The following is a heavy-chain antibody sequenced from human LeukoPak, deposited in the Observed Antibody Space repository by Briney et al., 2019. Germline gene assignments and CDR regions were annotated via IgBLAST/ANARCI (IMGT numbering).Heavy chain of an antibody. CDR2: IYSGTT. CDR1: GFTFSSYA. Sequence: GGTLRLSCAASGFTFSSYAMSWVRQAPGKGLEWVSFIYSGTTHYSDSVKGRFTISRDNSKNTLYLQMNSLRAEDTAVYYCARRAGAYSHPYDYWGQGTLVTVSS. J-gene: IGHJ4*02. V-gene: IGHV3-23*05. D-gene: IGHD4/OR15-4a*01. CDR3: ARRAGAYSHPYDY.